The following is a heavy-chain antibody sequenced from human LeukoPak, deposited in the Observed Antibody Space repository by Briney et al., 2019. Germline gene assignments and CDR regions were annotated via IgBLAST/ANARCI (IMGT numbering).Heavy chain of an antibody. V-gene: IGHV3-23*01. CDR3: AKSQYTFGKFDY. CDR1: GFTFSNYA. CDR2: ISATGGST. J-gene: IGHJ4*02. D-gene: IGHD5-18*01. Sequence: PGGPLRLSCSASGFTFSNYAMSWVRQAPGMGLEWVSSISATGGSTYYADSVKGRFTISGDNSKNTLYLHMNSVRAEDTAVYFCAKSQYTFGKFDYWGQGTLVTVSS.